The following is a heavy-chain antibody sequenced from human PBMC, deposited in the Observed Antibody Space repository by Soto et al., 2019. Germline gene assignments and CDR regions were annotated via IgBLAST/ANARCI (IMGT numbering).Heavy chain of an antibody. Sequence: ESGGGLVKPGGSLRLSCAASGFTFSSYSMNWVRQAPGKGLEWVSSISSSSSYIYYADSVKGRFTISRDNAKNSLYLQMNSLRVEDTAVYYCARDATSKYCSGGSCHDAFDIWGQGTMVTVSS. J-gene: IGHJ3*02. CDR1: GFTFSSYS. D-gene: IGHD2-15*01. CDR3: ARDATSKYCSGGSCHDAFDI. V-gene: IGHV3-21*01. CDR2: ISSSSSYI.